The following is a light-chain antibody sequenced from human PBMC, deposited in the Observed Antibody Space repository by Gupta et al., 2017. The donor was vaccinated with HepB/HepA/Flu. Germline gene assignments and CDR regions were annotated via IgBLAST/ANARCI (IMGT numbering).Light chain of an antibody. V-gene: IGLV2-14*03. CDR3: SSYKGIRILYV. J-gene: IGLJ1*01. CDR1: SSDVGSYTY. CDR2: DVS. Sequence: SVSGAPGQSSAISCTGSSSDVGSYTYVSWYQQHTGKAPKLMIYDVSNRPSGVSNRFFGSKSGNTASLTISGLQSEDEADYYCSSYKGIRILYVFGAGTKVTVL.